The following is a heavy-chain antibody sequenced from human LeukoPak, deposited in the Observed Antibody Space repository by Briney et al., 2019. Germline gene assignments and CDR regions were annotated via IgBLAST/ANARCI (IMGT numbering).Heavy chain of an antibody. V-gene: IGHV3-66*01. J-gene: IGHJ4*02. D-gene: IGHD3-9*01. CDR1: GLSVSSNY. Sequence: GGSLPLSCVASGLSVSSNYISWVRQAPGKGLAWVSLLCRGGRSYYPESVKGRSSLSSDNYMHTLYIPMNSLRDDDTAVYYCLRSFYIILIGYYQYFDYWGQGALGTVSS. CDR2: LCRGGRS. CDR3: LRSFYIILIGYYQYFDY.